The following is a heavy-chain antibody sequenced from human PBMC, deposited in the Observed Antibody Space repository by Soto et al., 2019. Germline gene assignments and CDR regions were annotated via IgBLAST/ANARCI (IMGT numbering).Heavy chain of an antibody. D-gene: IGHD3-22*01. CDR3: ARSPQHYYDSSGTTDY. CDR2: ISGFTGKP. J-gene: IGHJ4*02. CDR1: GYIFTTYG. V-gene: IGHV1-18*01. Sequence: QVQLLQSGAEVKKPGASVKVSCKTSGYIFTTYGVSWVRQAPGQGLEWLGWISGFTGKPLYARKVQGRVLLTTDASTSTAYMEFTSLRSDDTAVYYCARSPQHYYDSSGTTDYWGQGTLVTVSS.